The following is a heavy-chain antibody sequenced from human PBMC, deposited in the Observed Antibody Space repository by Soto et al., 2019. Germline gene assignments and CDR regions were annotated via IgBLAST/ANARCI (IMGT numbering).Heavy chain of an antibody. CDR3: AKDGKMRTKVWFPAGYGMDV. D-gene: IGHD3-10*01. J-gene: IGHJ6*02. Sequence: PGGSLRLSCAASGFTFSRYAMNWVRQAPGRGLQWISGISVSGDNTSYVEPVRGRFTVYRDNSKNTLYLQMNNLRAEDTALYYCAKDGKMRTKVWFPAGYGMDVWGQGTTVTVSS. V-gene: IGHV3-23*01. CDR2: ISVSGDNT. CDR1: GFTFSRYA.